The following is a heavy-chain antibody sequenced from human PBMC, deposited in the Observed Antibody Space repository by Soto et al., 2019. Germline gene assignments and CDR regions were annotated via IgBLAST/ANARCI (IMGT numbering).Heavy chain of an antibody. V-gene: IGHV3-30-3*01. CDR3: ARDRFVVVPAATVYYYYGMDV. J-gene: IGHJ6*02. CDR1: GFTFSSYA. D-gene: IGHD2-2*01. Sequence: QVQLVESGGGVVQPGRSLRLSCAASGFTFSSYAMHWVRQAPGKGLEWVAVISYDGSNKNYADSVKGRFTISRDNSKNTLYLQMNSLRAEDTAVYYCARDRFVVVPAATVYYYYGMDVWGQGTTVTVSS. CDR2: ISYDGSNK.